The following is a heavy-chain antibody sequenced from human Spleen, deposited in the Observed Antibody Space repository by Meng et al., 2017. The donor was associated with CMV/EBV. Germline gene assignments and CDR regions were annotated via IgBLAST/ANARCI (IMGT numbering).Heavy chain of an antibody. CDR1: SSAIKNYN. V-gene: IGHV4-4*07. J-gene: IGHJ4*02. CDR3: AGSRPGGGACDY. D-gene: IGHD3-16*01. CDR2: IQVSGHT. Sequence: QVWRTKSGPGRVKHSEPRSLTGVGSSSAIKNYNGNWVRLPAGQGLEWIGLIQVSGHTVYNPSLKSRVTVSLDASKSQFSLTLNSVTAADTATYYCAGSRPGGGACDYWGQGILVTVSS.